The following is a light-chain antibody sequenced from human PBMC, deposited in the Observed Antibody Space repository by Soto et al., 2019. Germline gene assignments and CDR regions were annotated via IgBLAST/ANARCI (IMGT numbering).Light chain of an antibody. Sequence: EIQMTQSPSSVSASVGDRVTITCRASQGISNSLAWFQQKPGKCPKRLIYGASTLQSGAPSRFSGSASGAAFTLTISSLQAEDFATDYCLQYNSYPFTFGGGTKVDIK. CDR2: GAS. V-gene: IGKV1-17*03. J-gene: IGKJ4*01. CDR3: LQYNSYPFT. CDR1: QGISNS.